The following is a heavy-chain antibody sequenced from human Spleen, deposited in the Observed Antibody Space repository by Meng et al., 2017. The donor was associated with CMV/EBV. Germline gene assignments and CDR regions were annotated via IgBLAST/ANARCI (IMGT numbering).Heavy chain of an antibody. CDR3: ARDYDFRSGHYYYAMDV. Sequence: GSLRLSCTVSGGSVSSGSYYWSWIRQPPGKGLEWIGYIYYSGSTNYNPSLKSRVTISVDTSKNQFSLKLRSVTAADAAMYYCARDYDFRSGHYYYAMDVWGQGTTVTVSS. V-gene: IGHV4-61*01. J-gene: IGHJ6*02. D-gene: IGHD3-3*01. CDR1: GGSVSSGSYY. CDR2: IYYSGST.